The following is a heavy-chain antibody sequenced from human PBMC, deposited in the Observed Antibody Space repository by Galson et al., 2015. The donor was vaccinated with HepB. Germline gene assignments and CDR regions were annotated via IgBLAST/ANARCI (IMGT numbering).Heavy chain of an antibody. CDR1: GSTFSSYW. Sequence: SLRLSCAASGSTFSSYWMSWVRQGPGKGLEWVATIKQDGSEKSYVDSVKGRFTISRDNAKNSLFLQMNSLRAEDTAVYYCARDSVAGAWWFDPWGQGTLVTVSS. V-gene: IGHV3-7*03. J-gene: IGHJ5*02. CDR2: IKQDGSEK. CDR3: ARDSVAGAWWFDP. D-gene: IGHD6-19*01.